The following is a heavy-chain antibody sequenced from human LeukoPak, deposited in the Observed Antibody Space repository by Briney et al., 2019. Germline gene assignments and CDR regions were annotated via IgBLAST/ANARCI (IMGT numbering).Heavy chain of an antibody. J-gene: IGHJ4*02. CDR2: INPNSGVT. V-gene: IGHV1-2*02. CDR1: GYTLTGYY. Sequence: ASVKVSCKASGYTLTGYYIHWVRQAPGQGLEWMGWINPNSGVTKYAQMFQGRVTMTRDTSINTAYMELSRLRSDDTAIYYCARDLAADLDYWGQGTLVTVSS. D-gene: IGHD6-13*01. CDR3: ARDLAADLDY.